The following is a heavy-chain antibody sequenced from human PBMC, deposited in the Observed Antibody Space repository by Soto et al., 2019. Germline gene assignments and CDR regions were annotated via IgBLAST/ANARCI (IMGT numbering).Heavy chain of an antibody. V-gene: IGHV1-18*01. CDR2: ISAYNGNT. CDR1: GYTFTSYG. D-gene: IGHD2-2*01. J-gene: IGHJ3*02. Sequence: GASVKVSCKASGYTFTSYGISWVRQAPGQGLEWMGWISAYNGNTNYAQKLQGRVTMTTDTSTSTAYMELRSLRSDDTAVDYCARVSSRFCSSTSCIGSDFFYIGGKGTMVTVSS. CDR3: ARVSSRFCSSTSCIGSDFFYI.